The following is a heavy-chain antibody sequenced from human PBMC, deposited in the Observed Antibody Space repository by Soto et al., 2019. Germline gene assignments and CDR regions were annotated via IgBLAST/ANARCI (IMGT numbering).Heavy chain of an antibody. J-gene: IGHJ5*02. CDR2: INPSGGST. D-gene: IGHD3-10*01. Sequence: QVQLVQSGAEVKKPGASVKVSCKASGYTFTNYYMHWVRQAPGQGLEWMGIINPSGGSTSYAQKFQGRVTMTRDTSTSTVYMELSSLRSEDTAVYYCARDSRYYYDSGTYILGYNWFDPWGQGTLVTVSS. CDR1: GYTFTNYY. V-gene: IGHV1-46*01. CDR3: ARDSRYYYDSGTYILGYNWFDP.